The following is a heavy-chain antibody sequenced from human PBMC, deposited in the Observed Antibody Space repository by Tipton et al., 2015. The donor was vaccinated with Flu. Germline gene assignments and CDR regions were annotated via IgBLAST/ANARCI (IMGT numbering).Heavy chain of an antibody. J-gene: IGHJ4*02. CDR1: GDSIGGAY. V-gene: IGHV4-59*13. CDR2: LYDRERT. CDR3: ARRGTGTGLAD. Sequence: LRLSCTVSGDSIGGAYWNWIRQPPGKGLEWLGYLYDRERTTYNPPLTSRVTISVDTSKNQFFLKMSSVTAADTAVYYCARRGTGTGLADWGQGTLVTVSS. D-gene: IGHD3/OR15-3a*01.